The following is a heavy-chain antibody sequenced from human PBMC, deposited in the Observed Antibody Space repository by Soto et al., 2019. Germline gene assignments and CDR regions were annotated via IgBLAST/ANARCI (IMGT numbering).Heavy chain of an antibody. J-gene: IGHJ6*02. CDR2: INPKTAAT. Sequence: QVQLVQSGAEVKKSGASVKVSCKPPGYSFSDYFIQWVRQAPGQGLEWVAWINPKTAATNYAKKFQGRVSLTWDTSSTTAYMELTRLRPDDTAVYYCARIKWGLNYYNGMDVWGQVNTVIVSS. V-gene: IGHV1-2*02. CDR3: ARIKWGLNYYNGMDV. CDR1: GYSFSDYF. D-gene: IGHD1-26*01.